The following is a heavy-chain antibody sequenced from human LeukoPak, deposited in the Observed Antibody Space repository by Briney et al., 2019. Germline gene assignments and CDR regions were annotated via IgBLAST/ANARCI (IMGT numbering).Heavy chain of an antibody. CDR1: GGSINSYY. CDR2: IHYTGST. CDR3: ARGGYYGSGNDFRFDP. Sequence: SETLSLTCTVSGGSINSYYWSWIRQPPGKGLESIGYIHYTGSTNYNPSLKSRVTISVDTSKNKFSLKLSSVTAADTAIYYCARGGYYGSGNDFRFDPWGQGTLVTVSS. D-gene: IGHD3-10*01. V-gene: IGHV4-59*01. J-gene: IGHJ5*02.